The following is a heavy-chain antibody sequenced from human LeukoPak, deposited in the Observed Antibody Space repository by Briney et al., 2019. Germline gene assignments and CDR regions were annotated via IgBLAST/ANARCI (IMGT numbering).Heavy chain of an antibody. V-gene: IGHV1-69*13. Sequence: SVKVSCKASGGTFSSYAISWVRQPPGKGLEWMGGIIPIFGTANYAQNFQGRVTITPDESTSTAYMELSSLRSEDTAVYYCARDLIGRRGYSYGFNYFDYWGQGTLVTVSS. CDR3: ARDLIGRRGYSYGFNYFDY. CDR2: IIPIFGTA. J-gene: IGHJ4*02. D-gene: IGHD5-18*01. CDR1: GGTFSSYA.